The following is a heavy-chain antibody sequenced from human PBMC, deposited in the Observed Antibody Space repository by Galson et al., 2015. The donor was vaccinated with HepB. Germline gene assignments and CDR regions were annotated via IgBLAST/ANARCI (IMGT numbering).Heavy chain of an antibody. CDR3: TRPYWKYVPYFDC. D-gene: IGHD1-7*01. CDR1: GFSSSDYW. V-gene: IGHV3-74*01. Sequence: SLRLSCAASGFSSSDYWMHWVRQVPGKGLVWVSRINSDGSTKTYADSVKGRFTISRDNAKNTLYLQMDSLRAEDTAVYYCTRPYWKYVPYFDCWGQGTLVTVSS. CDR2: INSDGSTK. J-gene: IGHJ4*02.